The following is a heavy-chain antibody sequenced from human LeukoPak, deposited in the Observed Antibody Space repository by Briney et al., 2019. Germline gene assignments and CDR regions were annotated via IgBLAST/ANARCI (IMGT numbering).Heavy chain of an antibody. D-gene: IGHD6-19*01. CDR1: GYTFTAYY. J-gene: IGHJ4*02. Sequence: PAASVKVSCKASGYTFTAYYIHWVRQAPGQGLEWMGWINPNSGGTNYAQRFQGRVTMTGDTSITTAYMELSRLRSDDTAVYYCARVQADPIDYWGQGTLVTVSS. V-gene: IGHV1-2*02. CDR3: ARVQADPIDY. CDR2: INPNSGGT.